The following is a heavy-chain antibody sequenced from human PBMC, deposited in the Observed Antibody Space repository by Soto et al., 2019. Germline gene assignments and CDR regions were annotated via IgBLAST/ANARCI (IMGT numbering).Heavy chain of an antibody. CDR2: IWYDGSNK. V-gene: IGHV3-33*01. D-gene: IGHD3-10*01. Sequence: PGGSLRLSCAASGFTFSSYGMHWVRQAPGKGLEWVAVIWYDGSNKYYADSVKGRSTISRDNSKNTLYLQMNSLRAEDTAVYYCARAIMVRGVITPYYYYGMDVWGQGTTVTVSS. J-gene: IGHJ6*02. CDR3: ARAIMVRGVITPYYYYGMDV. CDR1: GFTFSSYG.